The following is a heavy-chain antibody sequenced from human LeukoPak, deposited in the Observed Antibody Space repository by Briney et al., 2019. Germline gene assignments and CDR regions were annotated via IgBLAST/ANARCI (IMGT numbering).Heavy chain of an antibody. CDR1: GGSISSGGYY. Sequence: SQTLSLTCTVSGGSISSGGYYWRWIRQHPGKGLEWIGYIYYSGSTYYNPSLKSRVTISVDTSKNQFSLKLSSVTAADTAVYYCARDGIDGDYDWGQGTLVTVSS. V-gene: IGHV4-31*03. J-gene: IGHJ4*02. CDR3: ARDGIDGDYD. CDR2: IYYSGST. D-gene: IGHD4-17*01.